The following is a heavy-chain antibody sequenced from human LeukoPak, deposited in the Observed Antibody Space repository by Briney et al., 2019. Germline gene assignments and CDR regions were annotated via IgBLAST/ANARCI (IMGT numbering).Heavy chain of an antibody. Sequence: SGGSLRLSCAASGFIFRTHWMHWVRQAPGKGLVWVSRINGGGTTATYADSMEGRFTISRDNAQNTLVLQMNSLSAEDTAVYYCARETYGYTGDSFAFDIWGQGTTVTVSS. CDR3: ARETYGYTGDSFAFDI. CDR1: GFIFRTHW. V-gene: IGHV3-74*03. J-gene: IGHJ3*02. D-gene: IGHD2-21*02. CDR2: INGGGTTA.